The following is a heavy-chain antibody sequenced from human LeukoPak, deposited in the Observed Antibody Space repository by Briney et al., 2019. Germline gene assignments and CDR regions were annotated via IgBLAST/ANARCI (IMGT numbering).Heavy chain of an antibody. CDR3: AKGMGLAYYYFYGMDV. CDR2: IGGGDGSI. CDR1: GFTFSNFA. V-gene: IGHV3-23*01. D-gene: IGHD6-19*01. Sequence: GGSLRLSCAASGFTFSNFAVNWVRQAPGKGLEWVSVIGGGDGSIYYADSVKGRFTISRDNSKNTLYLQMTSLRAEDAAIYYCAKGMGLAYYYFYGMDVWGQGTTVTVSS. J-gene: IGHJ6*02.